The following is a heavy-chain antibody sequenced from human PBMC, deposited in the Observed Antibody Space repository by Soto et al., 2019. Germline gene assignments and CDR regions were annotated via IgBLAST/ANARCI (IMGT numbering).Heavy chain of an antibody. V-gene: IGHV3-53*01. D-gene: IGHD7-27*01. CDR1: GFTVSQNY. CDR3: ARVPDTGGRDYLDY. J-gene: IGHJ4*02. CDR2: IFSGGST. Sequence: GSLRLSCAASGFTVSQNYMTWVRQAPGKGLEWVSVIFSGGSTYYGDSVKGRFTISRDISKNTVYLQMNSLRSEDTAVYYCARVPDTGGRDYLDYWGQGALVTVSS.